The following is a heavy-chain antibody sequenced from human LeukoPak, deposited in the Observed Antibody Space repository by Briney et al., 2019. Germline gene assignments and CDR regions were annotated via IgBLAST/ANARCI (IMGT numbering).Heavy chain of an antibody. Sequence: PGGSLRLSCAASGFTFNSYEMNWVRQAPGKGLECVSYINSGGSAIYYADSVKSRFTISRDNAKNSLYLQMNSLRADDTAVYYCARGGSYVHYWGQGTLVTVSS. CDR2: INSGGSAI. CDR3: ARGGSYVHY. V-gene: IGHV3-48*03. CDR1: GFTFNSYE. J-gene: IGHJ4*02. D-gene: IGHD1-26*01.